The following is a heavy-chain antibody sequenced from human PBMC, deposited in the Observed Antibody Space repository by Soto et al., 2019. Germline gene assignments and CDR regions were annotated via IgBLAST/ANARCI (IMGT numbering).Heavy chain of an antibody. D-gene: IGHD6-19*01. Sequence: GGSLRLSCAASGFTASSNYMSWVRQAPGKGLEWVSVIYSGGSTYYADSVKGRFTISRDNSKNTLYLQMNSLRAEDTAVYYCARSESSGWYPHYWGQGTLVTVSS. CDR3: ARSESSGWYPHY. CDR1: GFTASSNY. CDR2: IYSGGST. J-gene: IGHJ4*02. V-gene: IGHV3-53*01.